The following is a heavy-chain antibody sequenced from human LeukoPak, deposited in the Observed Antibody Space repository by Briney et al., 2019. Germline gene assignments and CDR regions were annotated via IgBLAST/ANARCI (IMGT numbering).Heavy chain of an antibody. D-gene: IGHD2-2*01. Sequence: GGSLRLSCAASGFTFSSYSMNWVRQAPGKGLEWVSSISSSSSYIYYADSVKGRFTISRDNAKNSLYLQMNSLRAEDTAVYYCARDGDIVVVQAAIVSGWFDPWGQGTLVTVSS. CDR3: ARDGDIVVVQAAIVSGWFDP. J-gene: IGHJ5*02. V-gene: IGHV3-21*01. CDR1: GFTFSSYS. CDR2: ISSSSSYI.